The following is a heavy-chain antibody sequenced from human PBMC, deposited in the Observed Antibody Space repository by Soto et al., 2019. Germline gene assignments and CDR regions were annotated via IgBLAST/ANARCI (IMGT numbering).Heavy chain of an antibody. CDR2: INPNSGGT. Sequence: AASVKVSCKASGYTFTGYYMHWVRQAPGQGLEWMGWINPNSGGTNYAQKFQGWVTMTRDTSISTAYMELSRLRSDDTAVYYCARDRGRGPHDTVSGYGMDVWGQGTTVTVSS. J-gene: IGHJ6*02. V-gene: IGHV1-2*04. D-gene: IGHD5-18*01. CDR1: GYTFTGYY. CDR3: ARDRGRGPHDTVSGYGMDV.